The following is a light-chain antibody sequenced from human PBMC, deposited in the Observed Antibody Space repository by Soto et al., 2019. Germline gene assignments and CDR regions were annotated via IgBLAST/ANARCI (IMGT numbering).Light chain of an antibody. CDR1: QTVSTN. Sequence: VMTQSPGTLSVSPGGRATLSCRASQTVSTNLAWYQQKPGQAPRLLIYGASKRATGVPARFSGSGSGTDFTLTISSLEPEDFAVYYCQQRSNWLWTFGQGTKVDIK. V-gene: IGKV3-11*01. CDR2: GAS. CDR3: QQRSNWLWT. J-gene: IGKJ1*01.